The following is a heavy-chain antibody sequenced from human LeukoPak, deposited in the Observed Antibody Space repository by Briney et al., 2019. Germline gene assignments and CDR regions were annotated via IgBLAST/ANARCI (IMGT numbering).Heavy chain of an antibody. CDR3: AKDQARGTMIVVVGFDY. CDR1: GFTFSSYA. Sequence: PGGSLRLSCAASGFTFSSYAMSWVRQAPGKGLEWVSAISGSGGSTYYADSVKGRFTISRDNSKNTLYLQMNSLRAEDTAVYYCAKDQARGTMIVVVGFDYWGQGTLVTVSS. J-gene: IGHJ4*02. D-gene: IGHD3-22*01. CDR2: ISGSGGST. V-gene: IGHV3-23*01.